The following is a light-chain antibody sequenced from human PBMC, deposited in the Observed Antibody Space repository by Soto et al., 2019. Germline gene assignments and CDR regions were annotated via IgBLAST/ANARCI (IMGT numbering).Light chain of an antibody. J-gene: IGLJ1*01. V-gene: IGLV1-51*01. CDR3: GTWDSSLSVYV. CDR1: SSNIGNNY. CDR2: DNN. Sequence: QSALTQPRSVSGSPGQSVTISCSGSSSNIGNNYVSWYQQLPGTAPKLLIYDNNKRPSGIPDRFSGSKSGTSATLGITGLQTGDEADYYCGTWDSSLSVYVFGTGTKV.